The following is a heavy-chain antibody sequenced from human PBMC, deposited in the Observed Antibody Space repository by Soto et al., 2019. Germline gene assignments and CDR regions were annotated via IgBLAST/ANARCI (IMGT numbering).Heavy chain of an antibody. CDR3: AMTDMPLSRGSYYFDY. CDR1: GYSIDNEYY. Sequence: SETLSLTCAVCGYSIDNEYYWGWVRQPPGKGLEWIGSIYHSGTTYYNPSLKNRVTLSVDTSKNQFSLKLNSVTAADTAVYYCAMTDMPLSRGSYYFDYWGQGTLVTL. CDR2: IYHSGTT. D-gene: IGHD3-10*01. J-gene: IGHJ4*02. V-gene: IGHV4-38-2*01.